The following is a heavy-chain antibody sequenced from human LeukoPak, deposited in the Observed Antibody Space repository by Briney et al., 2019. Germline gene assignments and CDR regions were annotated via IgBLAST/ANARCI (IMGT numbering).Heavy chain of an antibody. Sequence: SVKVSCKASGGTFSSYAISWARQAPGQGLEWMGGIIPIFGTANYAQKFQGRVTITADESTSTAYMELSSLRSEDTAVYYCARGYSSSWYEGDWFDPWGQGTLVTVSS. D-gene: IGHD6-13*01. V-gene: IGHV1-69*01. J-gene: IGHJ5*02. CDR3: ARGYSSSWYEGDWFDP. CDR2: IIPIFGTA. CDR1: GGTFSSYA.